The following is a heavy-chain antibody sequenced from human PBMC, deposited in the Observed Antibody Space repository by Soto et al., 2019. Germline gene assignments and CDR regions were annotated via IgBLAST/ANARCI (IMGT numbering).Heavy chain of an antibody. D-gene: IGHD3-10*01. CDR2: IKSKIDVGTT. CDR3: ARATGADKEDY. CDR1: GFTVSDAW. V-gene: IGHV3-15*07. J-gene: IGHJ4*02. Sequence: GGSLRLSCAASGFTVSDAWMNWVRQAPGKGLEWVGRIKSKIDVGTTDYAAPVKDRFTISRDDSKNMLYLQMNSLRAEDTAVYYCARATGADKEDYWGQGTLVTVSS.